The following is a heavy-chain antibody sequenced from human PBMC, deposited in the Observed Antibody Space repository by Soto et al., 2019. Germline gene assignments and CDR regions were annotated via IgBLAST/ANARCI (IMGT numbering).Heavy chain of an antibody. J-gene: IGHJ2*01. CDR3: ARTGYSSGWY. Sequence: SEALSRTYSGSCVSISSSSYYWGWIRQPPGKGLEWIGSIYYSGSTYYNPSLKSRVTISVDTSKNQFSLKLSSVTAADTAVYYCARTGYSSGWY. CDR1: CVSISSSSYY. V-gene: IGHV4-39*01. CDR2: IYYSGST. D-gene: IGHD6-19*01.